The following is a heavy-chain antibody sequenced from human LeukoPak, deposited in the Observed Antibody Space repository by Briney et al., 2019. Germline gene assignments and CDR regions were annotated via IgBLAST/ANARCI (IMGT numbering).Heavy chain of an antibody. J-gene: IGHJ4*02. CDR1: GFTFSNAW. CDR3: EREWFGESN. D-gene: IGHD3-10*01. Sequence: PGGSLRLSCAASGFTFSNAWMSWVRQAPGKGLEWVALISYDGTKTYYGESVKGRFTVSRDNSKNMLFLQMNSLSAEDTAIYYCEREWFGESNWGQGARVTVSS. V-gene: IGHV3-30*03. CDR2: ISYDGTKT.